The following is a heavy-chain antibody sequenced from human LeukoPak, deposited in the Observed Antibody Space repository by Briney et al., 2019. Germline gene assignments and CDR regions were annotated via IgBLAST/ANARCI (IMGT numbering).Heavy chain of an antibody. D-gene: IGHD3-10*01. CDR3: AKSPSGDRGYYFDY. CDR1: GFSISRFA. Sequence: PGGSLRLSCEASGFSISRFAMHWVRQAPGKGLEWVAVISYDGSNKYYADSVKGRFTISRDNSKNTLYLQMNSLRAEDTAVYYCAKSPSGDRGYYFDYWGQGTLVTVSS. J-gene: IGHJ4*02. V-gene: IGHV3-30*18. CDR2: ISYDGSNK.